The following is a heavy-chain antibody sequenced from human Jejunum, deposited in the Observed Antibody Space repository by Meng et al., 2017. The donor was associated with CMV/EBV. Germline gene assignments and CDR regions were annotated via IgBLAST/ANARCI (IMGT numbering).Heavy chain of an antibody. CDR2: ISGYNGNT. Sequence: QVQVVQSGDEVKKPGASVEVSWKASGYTFTSYGISWVRQAPGQGLEWMGWISGYNGNTNYAQKLQGRVTMTTDTSTSTAYMELRSLRSDDTAVYYCAREADGATFDYWGQGTLVTVSS. J-gene: IGHJ4*02. CDR1: GYTFTSYG. V-gene: IGHV1-18*01. D-gene: IGHD1-26*01. CDR3: AREADGATFDY.